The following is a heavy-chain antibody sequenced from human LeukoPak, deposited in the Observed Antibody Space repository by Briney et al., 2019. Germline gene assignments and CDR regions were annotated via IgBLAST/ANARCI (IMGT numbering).Heavy chain of an antibody. CDR1: GFTFSDYY. D-gene: IGHD3-10*01. Sequence: GGSLRLSCAASGFTFSDYYMSWIRQAPGKGLEWVSYISSSGSTIYYADSVKGRFTISRDNAKNSLYLQMNSLRAEDTAVYYCARDRQITMVRGVYTDAFDIWGQGTMVTVSS. V-gene: IGHV3-11*04. J-gene: IGHJ3*02. CDR3: ARDRQITMVRGVYTDAFDI. CDR2: ISSSGSTI.